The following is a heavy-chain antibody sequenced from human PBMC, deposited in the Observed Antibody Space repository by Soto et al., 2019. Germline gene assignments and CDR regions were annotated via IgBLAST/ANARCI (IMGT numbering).Heavy chain of an antibody. D-gene: IGHD6-13*01. CDR3: ARDLGYSSSWNKYYSSGMDV. CDR1: VFTFSSYT. CDR2: ITSISTYI. V-gene: IGHV3-21*01. Sequence: VGSLRLSCASSVFTFSSYTMNCVRHSPGKWLEWVSSITSISTYIYYADSVKGRFTISRDNAKNSLSLQMNSLRADDAAVYYCARDLGYSSSWNKYYSSGMDVWGQGTTVTGSS. J-gene: IGHJ6*02.